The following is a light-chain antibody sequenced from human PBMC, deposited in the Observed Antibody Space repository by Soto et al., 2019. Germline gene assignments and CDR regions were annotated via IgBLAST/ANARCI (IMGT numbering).Light chain of an antibody. Sequence: QSVLTQPPSASGTPGQRVTISCSGSSSNIGSKTVNWYQQLPGTAPKLLIYSNNQRPSGVPDRFSGSKSGTSASLAISGLQSEDEADYYCAAWDDNLNGVVFGGGTKLTV. J-gene: IGLJ2*01. CDR1: SSNIGSKT. V-gene: IGLV1-44*01. CDR3: AAWDDNLNGVV. CDR2: SNN.